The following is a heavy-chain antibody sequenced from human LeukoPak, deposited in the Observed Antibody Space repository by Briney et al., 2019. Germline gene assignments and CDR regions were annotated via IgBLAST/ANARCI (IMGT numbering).Heavy chain of an antibody. CDR2: ISYDGSNK. CDR3: ARDYYDSSGYPPGYFQH. CDR1: GFTFSSYA. D-gene: IGHD3-22*01. J-gene: IGHJ1*01. V-gene: IGHV3-30*04. Sequence: PGGSLRLSCAASGFTFSSYAMHRVRQAPGKGLEWVAVISYDGSNKYYADSVKGRFTISRDNSKNTLYLQMNSLRAEDTAVYYCARDYYDSSGYPPGYFQHWGQGTLVTVSS.